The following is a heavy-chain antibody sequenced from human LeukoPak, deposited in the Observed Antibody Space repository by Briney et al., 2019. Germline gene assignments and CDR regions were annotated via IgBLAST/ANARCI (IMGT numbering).Heavy chain of an antibody. Sequence: GGSLRLSCAASGFTVSSKYMSWVRQAPGKGLEGVSVLYSGGSTYYADSVEGRFTISRDNSKNTLYLQMNSLRAEDTAVYYCARVPLPYYYGMDVWGQGTTVTVSS. CDR3: ARVPLPYYYGMDV. V-gene: IGHV3-53*01. J-gene: IGHJ6*02. CDR1: GFTVSSKY. CDR2: LYSGGST.